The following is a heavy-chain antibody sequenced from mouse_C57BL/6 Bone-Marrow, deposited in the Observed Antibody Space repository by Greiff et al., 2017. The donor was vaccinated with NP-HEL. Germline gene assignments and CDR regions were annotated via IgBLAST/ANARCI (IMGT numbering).Heavy chain of an antibody. Sequence: EVKLVESGGGLVKPGGSLKLSCAASGFTFSSYAMSWVRQTPEKRLEWVATISAGGSYTYYPDNVKGRFTISRDNAKNNLYLQMSHLKSEDTAMYYCARDRGLRPSWFAYWGQGTLVTVSA. J-gene: IGHJ3*01. CDR2: ISAGGSYT. D-gene: IGHD2-4*01. CDR3: ARDRGLRPSWFAY. CDR1: GFTFSSYA. V-gene: IGHV5-4*01.